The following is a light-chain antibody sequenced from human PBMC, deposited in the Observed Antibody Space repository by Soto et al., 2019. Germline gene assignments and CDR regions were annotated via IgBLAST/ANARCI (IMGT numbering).Light chain of an antibody. Sequence: DIQMTQSPSTLSASVGDRVTITCRASQSISSSLAWYQQKPGKAPKPLIYKASSLESAAPSRFSGSGSGTESTLTISSLQPDDFATYYCQQYNSYPWTFDQGTKVEIK. V-gene: IGKV1-5*03. CDR2: KAS. J-gene: IGKJ1*01. CDR3: QQYNSYPWT. CDR1: QSISSS.